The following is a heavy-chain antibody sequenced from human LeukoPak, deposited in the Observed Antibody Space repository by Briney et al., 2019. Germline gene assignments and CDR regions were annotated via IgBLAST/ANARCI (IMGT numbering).Heavy chain of an antibody. CDR3: AVRNRSSWSPFDF. CDR2: ISAYNGDT. D-gene: IGHD6-13*01. V-gene: IGHV1-18*01. CDR1: GYTFTNYG. Sequence: ASVKVSCKASGYTFTNYGISWVRQAPGQGLEWMGWISAYNGDTNYAQKLQGRATMTTDTSTSTAYMELRTLRSDDTAVYYCAVRNRSSWSPFDFWGQGTLVTVSS. J-gene: IGHJ4*02.